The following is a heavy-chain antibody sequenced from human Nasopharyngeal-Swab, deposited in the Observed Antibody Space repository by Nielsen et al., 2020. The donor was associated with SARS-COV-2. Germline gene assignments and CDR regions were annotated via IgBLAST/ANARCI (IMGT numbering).Heavy chain of an antibody. CDR2: ISGGGDST. J-gene: IGHJ4*02. CDR1: GFTFNSFA. V-gene: IGHV3-23*01. Sequence: GESLKISCAASGFTFNSFAMSWVRQAPGKGLEWVSGISGGGDSTHYADSVKGRFTISRDNSKNTLYLQMNSLRAEDTAVYYCARDARYSSSWYIPGPVDYWGQGTLVTVSS. D-gene: IGHD6-13*01. CDR3: ARDARYSSSWYIPGPVDY.